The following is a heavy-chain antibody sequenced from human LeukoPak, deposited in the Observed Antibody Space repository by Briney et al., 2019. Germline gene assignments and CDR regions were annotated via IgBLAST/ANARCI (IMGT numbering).Heavy chain of an antibody. CDR2: INPNSGGT. D-gene: IGHD1-26*01. Sequence: ASVKVSCKASGYTFTGYYMHWVRQAPGQGLEWMGWINPNSGGTNYAQKFQGRVTMTRDTSISTVYMELSSLRSEDTAVYYCARFSGSRKDFDYWGQGTLVTVSS. V-gene: IGHV1-2*02. J-gene: IGHJ4*02. CDR1: GYTFTGYY. CDR3: ARFSGSRKDFDY.